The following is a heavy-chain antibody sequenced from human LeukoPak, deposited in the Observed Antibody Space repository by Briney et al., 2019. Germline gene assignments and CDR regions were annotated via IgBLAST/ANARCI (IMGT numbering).Heavy chain of an antibody. Sequence: GGSLRLSCAAPGFTFSNAWMSWVRQAPGKGLEWVGRIKSKTDGGTTDYAAPVKGRFTISRDDSKNTLYLQMNSLRAEDTAVYYCASVWFGEFIDAFDIWGQGTMVTVSS. D-gene: IGHD3-10*01. CDR3: ASVWFGEFIDAFDI. CDR2: IKSKTDGGTT. CDR1: GFTFSNAW. J-gene: IGHJ3*02. V-gene: IGHV3-15*01.